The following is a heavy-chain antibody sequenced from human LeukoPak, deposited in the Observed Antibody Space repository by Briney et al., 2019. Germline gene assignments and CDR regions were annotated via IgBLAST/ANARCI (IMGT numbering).Heavy chain of an antibody. V-gene: IGHV4-31*03. J-gene: IGHJ4*03. CDR3: ARVIGSSAISFDY. CDR1: GGSISSGGYY. D-gene: IGHD3-10*01. CDR2: IYYSGST. Sequence: SETLSLTCTVSGGSISSGGYYWSWIRQHPGKGLEWIGYIYYSGSTYYNPSLKSRVTISVDTSKNQFSLKLSSVTAADTAVYYCARVIGSSAISFDYWGQGTTVTVSS.